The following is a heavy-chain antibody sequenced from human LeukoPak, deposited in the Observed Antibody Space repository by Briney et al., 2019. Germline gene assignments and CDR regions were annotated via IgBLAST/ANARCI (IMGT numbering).Heavy chain of an antibody. CDR3: ARDGSGQWDSSGWYAAD. V-gene: IGHV3-21*01. CDR1: GFTFDDYG. CDR2: ISSSSSYI. D-gene: IGHD6-19*01. Sequence: GGSLRLSCAASGFTFDDYGMSWVRQAPGKGLEWVSSISSSSSYIYYADSVKGRFTISRDNAKNSLYLQMNSLRAEDTAVYYCARDGSGQWDSSGWYAADWGQGTLVTVSS. J-gene: IGHJ4*02.